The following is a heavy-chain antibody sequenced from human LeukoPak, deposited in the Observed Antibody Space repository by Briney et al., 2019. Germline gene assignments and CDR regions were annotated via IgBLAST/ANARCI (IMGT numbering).Heavy chain of an antibody. Sequence: SQTLSLTCAVSGGSISSGGYSWSWIRQPPGKGLEWIGYIYHSGSTYYNPSLKSRVTISVDRSKNQFSLKLSSVTAADTAVYYCARGGRGATDNWFDTWGQGTLVTVSS. D-gene: IGHD1-26*01. J-gene: IGHJ5*02. CDR1: GGSISSGGYS. V-gene: IGHV4-30-2*01. CDR3: ARGGRGATDNWFDT. CDR2: IYHSGST.